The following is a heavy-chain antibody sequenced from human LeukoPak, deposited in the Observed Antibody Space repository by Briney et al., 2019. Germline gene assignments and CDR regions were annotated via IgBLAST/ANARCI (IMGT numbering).Heavy chain of an antibody. J-gene: IGHJ4*02. CDR1: GFTFSNYW. D-gene: IGHD3-22*01. CDR3: ARDGSDDSSGYTDY. Sequence: GGSLRLSCAASGFTFSNYWMHWVRQAPGKGLVWVSRINTDGRSTSYVDSVKGRFTISRDNAKNMLYLQMNSLRAEDTAVYYCARDGSDDSSGYTDYWGQGTLVTVSS. CDR2: INTDGRST. V-gene: IGHV3-74*01.